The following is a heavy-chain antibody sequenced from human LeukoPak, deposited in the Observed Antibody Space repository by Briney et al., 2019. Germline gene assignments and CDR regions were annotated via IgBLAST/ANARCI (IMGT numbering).Heavy chain of an antibody. V-gene: IGHV4-34*01. Sequence: SETLSLTCTVSGGSISSGYHWGWIRPPPGKGLEWIGEINHSGSTNYNPSLKSRVTISVDTSKNQFSLELSSVTAADTAVYYCARFSQTPQGSSPAARDDAFDIWGQGTMVTVSS. D-gene: IGHD2-2*01. CDR3: ARFSQTPQGSSPAARDDAFDI. CDR2: INHSGST. J-gene: IGHJ3*02. CDR1: GGSISSGYH.